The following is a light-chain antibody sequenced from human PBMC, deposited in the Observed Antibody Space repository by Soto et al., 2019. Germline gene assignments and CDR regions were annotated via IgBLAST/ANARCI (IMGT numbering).Light chain of an antibody. V-gene: IGKV1-16*02. CDR2: AAF. Sequence: DIQMTPSPSSLSASVGDRVTITCRASQVISNYLAWFQQKPGKAPKSLIYAAFSLQTGVPSKFSGRGSGTDFPLTISSLQPEHFAPYYCQQYNSFPRLTFAGGTKVEIK. J-gene: IGKJ4*01. CDR3: QQYNSFPRLT. CDR1: QVISNY.